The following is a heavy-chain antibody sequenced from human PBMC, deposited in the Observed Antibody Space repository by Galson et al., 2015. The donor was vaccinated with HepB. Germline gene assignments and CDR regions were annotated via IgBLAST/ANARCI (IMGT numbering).Heavy chain of an antibody. CDR1: GGSFSGYY. CDR2: INHSGST. D-gene: IGHD1-26*01. J-gene: IGHJ5*02. V-gene: IGHV4-34*01. CDR3: ARGPSREWFDP. Sequence: SETLSLTCAVYGGSFSGYYWSWIRQPPWKGLEWIGEINHSGSTNYNPSLKSRVTISVDTSKNQFSLKLSSVTAADTAVYYCARGPSREWFDPWGQGTLVTVSS.